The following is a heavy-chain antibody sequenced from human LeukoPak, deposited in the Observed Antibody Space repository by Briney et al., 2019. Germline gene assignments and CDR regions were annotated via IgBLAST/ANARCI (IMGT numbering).Heavy chain of an antibody. D-gene: IGHD1-1*01. CDR2: IYTSGST. V-gene: IGHV4-61*02. CDR1: GGSISSGSYY. J-gene: IGHJ6*02. CDR3: ARLKRGPPTVTRDYYGMDV. Sequence: PSQTLSLTCTVSGGSISSGSYYWSWIRQPAGKGPEWIGRIYTSGSTNYNPSLKSRVTISVDTSKNQFSLKLSSVTAADTAVYYCARLKRGPPTVTRDYYGMDVWGQGTTVTVSS.